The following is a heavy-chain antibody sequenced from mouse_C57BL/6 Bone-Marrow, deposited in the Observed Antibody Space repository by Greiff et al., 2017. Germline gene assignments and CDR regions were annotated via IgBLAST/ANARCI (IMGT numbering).Heavy chain of an antibody. D-gene: IGHD2-3*01. Sequence: VQLQQSGAELVRPGASVKLSCTASGFNIKDDYMHWVKQRPEQGLEWIGWIDPENGDTEYASKFQGKATLTADTSSNTAYLQLSSLTSEDTAVYYCTTDDGYFSWFAYWGQGTLVTVSA. CDR1: GFNIKDDY. CDR3: TTDDGYFSWFAY. J-gene: IGHJ3*01. V-gene: IGHV14-4*01. CDR2: IDPENGDT.